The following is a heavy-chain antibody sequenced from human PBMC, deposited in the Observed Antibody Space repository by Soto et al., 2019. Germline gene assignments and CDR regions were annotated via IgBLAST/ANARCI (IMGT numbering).Heavy chain of an antibody. J-gene: IGHJ4*02. CDR3: TRDLHYDYTWGSSDY. V-gene: IGHV3-49*03. D-gene: IGHD3-16*01. CDR2: IRSKAYGGTT. CDR1: GFTFGDYG. Sequence: PGGSLRLSCTASGFTFGDYGMSWFRQAPGKGLEWIGFIRSKAYGGTTEYAASVKGRFTISRDDTKSIAYLQMNSLRTEDTAVYYCTRDLHYDYTWGSSDYWGQGTLVTVSS.